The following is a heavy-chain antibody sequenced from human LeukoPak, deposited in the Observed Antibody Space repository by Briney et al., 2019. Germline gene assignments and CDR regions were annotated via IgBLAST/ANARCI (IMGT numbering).Heavy chain of an antibody. J-gene: IGHJ4*02. CDR1: GGSISSSSFY. CDR3: ARGRITMVRGVTQYYFDY. D-gene: IGHD3-10*01. V-gene: IGHV4-39*07. Sequence: PSETLSLTCTVSGGSISSSSFYWGWVRQPPGKGLEWITNIYYSGSTNYNPSLKSRVTISVDTSKNQFSLKLSSVTAADTAVYYCARGRITMVRGVTQYYFDYWGQGTLVTVSS. CDR2: IYYSGST.